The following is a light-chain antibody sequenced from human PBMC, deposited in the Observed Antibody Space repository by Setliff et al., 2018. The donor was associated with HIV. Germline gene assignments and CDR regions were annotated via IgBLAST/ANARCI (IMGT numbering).Light chain of an antibody. J-gene: IGLJ1*01. CDR2: EVT. V-gene: IGLV2-14*01. CDR1: SSDVGGYNY. CDR3: SSYTSTYTLYV. Sequence: QSALTQPASVSGSPGQSITISCTGTSSDVGGYNYVSWYQHHPGKAPKLMIYEVTNRPSGVSTRFSGPKSGNTASLTISGLQAEDDANYYCSSYTSTYTLYVFGTGTKVTVL.